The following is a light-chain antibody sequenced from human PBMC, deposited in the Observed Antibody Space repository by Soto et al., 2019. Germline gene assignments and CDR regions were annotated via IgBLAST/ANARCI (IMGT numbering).Light chain of an antibody. J-gene: IGKJ1*01. V-gene: IGKV3-11*01. CDR1: QSVGRY. CDR2: EAS. CDR3: QHYNSYSEA. Sequence: IVLTQSPATLSLSPGERATLSCRASQSVGRYLAWYQQKPGQAPRLLIYEASNRAIGIPARFSGSGSGTDFTLTISSLEPEDFATYYCQHYNSYSEAFGQGTKVELK.